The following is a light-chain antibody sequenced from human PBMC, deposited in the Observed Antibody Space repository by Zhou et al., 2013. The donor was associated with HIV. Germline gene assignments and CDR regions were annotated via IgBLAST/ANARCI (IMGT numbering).Light chain of an antibody. CDR1: NTDVGTYNL. J-gene: IGLJ2*01. CDR3: SSYTSSSTL. V-gene: IGLV2-14*02. Sequence: QSALTQPASVSASPGQSIRISCTGINTDVGTYNLVSWYQHHPGRPPRLILYEVSKRPSGVSNRFSGSKSGNTASLTISGLQAEDEADYYCSSYTSSSTLFGGGTKLTVL. CDR2: EVS.